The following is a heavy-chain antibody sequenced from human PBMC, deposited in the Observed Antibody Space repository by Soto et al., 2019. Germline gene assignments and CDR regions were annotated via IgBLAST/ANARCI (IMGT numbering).Heavy chain of an antibody. D-gene: IGHD2-21*01. J-gene: IGHJ5*02. CDR3: ARRAVVAVTGSLDNWLDP. V-gene: IGHV4-30-4*01. CDR2: IYYSGST. Sequence: SETLSLTCTVSGGSISSGDYYWSWIRQPPGKGLEWIGYIYYSGSTYYNPSLKSRVTISVDTSKNQFSLKLSSVTAADTAVYYCARRAVVAVTGSLDNWLDPWGQGILVT. CDR1: GGSISSGDYY.